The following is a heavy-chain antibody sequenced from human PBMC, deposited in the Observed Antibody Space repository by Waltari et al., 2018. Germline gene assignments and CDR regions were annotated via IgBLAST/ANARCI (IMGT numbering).Heavy chain of an antibody. CDR2: IYHSGST. CDR3: ARGGMRGNSGYDSSGPGSFPKDAFDI. J-gene: IGHJ3*02. D-gene: IGHD5-12*01. Sequence: QVQLQESGPGLVKPSETLSLTCAVSGYSISSGYYWGWIRQPPGKGLAWIGRIYHSGSTYYNPSLKSRVTISVDTSKNQFSLKLSSVTAADTAVYYCARGGMRGNSGYDSSGPGSFPKDAFDIWGQGTMVTVSS. V-gene: IGHV4-38-2*01. CDR1: GYSISSGYY.